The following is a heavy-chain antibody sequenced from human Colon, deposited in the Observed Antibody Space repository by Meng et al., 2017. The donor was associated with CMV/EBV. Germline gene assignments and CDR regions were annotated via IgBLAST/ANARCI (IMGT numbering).Heavy chain of an antibody. J-gene: IGHJ4*02. Sequence: GESLKISCAASGFTFSSYSMNWVRQAPGKGLEWVSYITHTSDTYYADSLKGRFTVSRDNAQNSGYLQMNSLTAEDTAVYYCARGWPPDYWGQGTLVTVSS. V-gene: IGHV3-21*05. CDR2: ITHTSDT. CDR3: ARGWPPDY. D-gene: IGHD6-13*01. CDR1: GFTFSSYS.